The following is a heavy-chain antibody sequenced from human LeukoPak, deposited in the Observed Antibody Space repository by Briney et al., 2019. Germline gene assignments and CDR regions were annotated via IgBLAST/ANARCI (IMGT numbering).Heavy chain of an antibody. CDR1: GGSISSYY. CDR3: ARQGGVATTFDY. D-gene: IGHD5-12*01. J-gene: IGHJ4*02. V-gene: IGHV4-59*08. CDR2: IYYSGST. Sequence: SETLSLTCTVSGGSISSYYWSWIRQPPGKGLEWIGYIYYSGSTNYNPSLKSRVTISVDTSENQFSLKLNSVTAADTAVYYCARQGGVATTFDYWGQGTLVTVSS.